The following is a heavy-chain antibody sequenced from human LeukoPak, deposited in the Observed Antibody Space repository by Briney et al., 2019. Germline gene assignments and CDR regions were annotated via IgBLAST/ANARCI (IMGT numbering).Heavy chain of an antibody. D-gene: IGHD3-10*01. CDR2: INHSGST. Sequence: SETLSLTCAVYGGSFSGYYWSWIRQPPGKGLEWIGEINHSGSTNYNPSLKSRVTISVDTSKNQFSLKLSSVTAADTAVYYCARGYPSFRGVIGTDWFDPWGQGTLVTVSS. CDR3: ARGYPSFRGVIGTDWFDP. V-gene: IGHV4-34*01. J-gene: IGHJ5*02. CDR1: GGSFSGYY.